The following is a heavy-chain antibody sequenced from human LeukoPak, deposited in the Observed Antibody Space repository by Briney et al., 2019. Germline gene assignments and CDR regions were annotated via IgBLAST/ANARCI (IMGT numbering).Heavy chain of an antibody. D-gene: IGHD1-14*01. CDR2: ISASGENT. CDR3: AQDGHGITVPYYFAS. Sequence: PGESLRLSCAASEFTFSSSAMSWLRQAPGRGLEFVSSISASGENTHYAGSVRGRFTVSRDNSKSTLYLQMDSLRAEDTAVYYCAQDGHGITVPYYFASWGQGTLVTVSS. CDR1: EFTFSSSA. V-gene: IGHV3-23*01. J-gene: IGHJ4*02.